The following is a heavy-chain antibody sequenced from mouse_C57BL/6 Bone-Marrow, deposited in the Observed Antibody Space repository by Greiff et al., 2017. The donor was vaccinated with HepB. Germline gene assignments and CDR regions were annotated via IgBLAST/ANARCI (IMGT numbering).Heavy chain of an antibody. CDR2: IYPGSGST. CDR1: GYTFTSYW. Sequence: VQLQHPGAELVKPGASVKMSCKASGYTFTSYWITWVKQRPGQGLEWIGDIYPGSGSTNYNEKFKSKATLTVDTSSSTAYMQLSSLTSEDSAVYYCASPGSSYHWYFDVWGTGTTVTVSS. CDR3: ASPGSSYHWYFDV. D-gene: IGHD1-1*01. V-gene: IGHV1-55*01. J-gene: IGHJ1*03.